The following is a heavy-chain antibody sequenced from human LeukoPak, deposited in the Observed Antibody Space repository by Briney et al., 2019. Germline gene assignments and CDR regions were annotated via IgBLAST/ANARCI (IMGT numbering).Heavy chain of an antibody. V-gene: IGHV1-2*02. CDR3: AKDRDFDTVTFLGGP. Sequence: ASVKVSCKASGYTFTGYYMHWVRQAPGQGLEWMGWINPNSGGTNYAQKFQGRVTMPRDTSISTAYMELSRLRSDDTAVYYRAKDRDFDTVTFLGGPWGQGTLVTVSS. D-gene: IGHD4-17*01. CDR2: INPNSGGT. CDR1: GYTFTGYY. J-gene: IGHJ5*02.